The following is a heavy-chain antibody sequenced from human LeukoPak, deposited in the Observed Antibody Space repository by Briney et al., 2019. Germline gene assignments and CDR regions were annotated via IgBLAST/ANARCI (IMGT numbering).Heavy chain of an antibody. CDR1: GYSTSNAYY. CDR2: IYHSGGA. D-gene: IGHD4-11*01. V-gene: IGHV4-38-2*02. Sequence: PSETLSLTCTVSGYSTSNAYYWGWIRQPPGKGLEWIVSIYHSGGAYYNPSLKSRVTISVDTSKNQFSLNLNSVTAADTAVYYCARDTSSVPGQGMTRYFDYWGQGTLVTVSS. J-gene: IGHJ4*02. CDR3: ARDTSSVPGQGMTRYFDY.